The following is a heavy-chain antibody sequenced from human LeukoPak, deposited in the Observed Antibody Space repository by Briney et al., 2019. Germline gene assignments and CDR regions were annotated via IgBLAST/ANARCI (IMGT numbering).Heavy chain of an antibody. Sequence: ASVKVSCKVSGSTLTEFSIHWVRQAPGKGLEWMGGFVPEDDETIYAQSFQGRVTMAEDTSTDTAYMELSSLRSEDTAMYYCATIAPGDLFDSWGQGTLVTVSS. D-gene: IGHD7-27*01. CDR3: ATIAPGDLFDS. V-gene: IGHV1-24*01. CDR2: FVPEDDET. J-gene: IGHJ4*02. CDR1: GSTLTEFS.